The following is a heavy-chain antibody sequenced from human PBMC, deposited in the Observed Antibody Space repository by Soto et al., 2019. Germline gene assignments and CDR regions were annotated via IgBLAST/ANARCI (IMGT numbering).Heavy chain of an antibody. J-gene: IGHJ6*02. CDR3: ASWDTANPTYYYGMDV. D-gene: IGHD5-18*01. V-gene: IGHV1-69*13. CDR2: IIPIFGTA. Sequence: SVKVSCKASGGTFSSYAISWARQAPGQGLEWMGGIIPIFGTANYAQKFQGRVTITADESTSTAYMELSSLRSEDTAVYYCASWDTANPTYYYGMDVWGQGTTVTVSS. CDR1: GGTFSSYA.